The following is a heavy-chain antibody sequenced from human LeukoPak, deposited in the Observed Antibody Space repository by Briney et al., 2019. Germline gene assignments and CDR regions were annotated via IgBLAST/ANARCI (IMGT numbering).Heavy chain of an antibody. Sequence: RTSETLSLTCTVSGGSISSYYWNWIRQSAGRGLEWIGRFYTGGSTNYNPSLKSRVTMSVDTSKNQFSLKLTSVIAADTAVYYCARSGLDANNSGYFDPRGQGTLVTVSP. CDR1: GGSISSYY. CDR2: FYTGGST. CDR3: ARSGLDANNSGYFDP. D-gene: IGHD5-24*01. J-gene: IGHJ4*02. V-gene: IGHV4-4*07.